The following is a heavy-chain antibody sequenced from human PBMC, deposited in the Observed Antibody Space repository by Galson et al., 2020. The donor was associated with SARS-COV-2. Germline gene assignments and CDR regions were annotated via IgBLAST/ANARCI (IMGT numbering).Heavy chain of an antibody. CDR1: GYTLTEFS. D-gene: IGHD1-26*01. Sequence: ASVKVSCKVSGYTLTEFSMHWVRQAPGKGLEWMGGFDPEDGETIYAQKFQGRVTMTEDTSTDTAYMELSSLISEDTAVYYCATGPSFGATGWFDPWGQGTLVTVPS. J-gene: IGHJ5*02. CDR3: ATGPSFGATGWFDP. V-gene: IGHV1-24*01. CDR2: FDPEDGET.